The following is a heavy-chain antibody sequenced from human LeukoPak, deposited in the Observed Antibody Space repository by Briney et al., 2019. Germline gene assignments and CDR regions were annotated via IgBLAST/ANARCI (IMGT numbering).Heavy chain of an antibody. CDR3: ARFPSRYYYGSGSFDY. V-gene: IGHV4-34*01. CDR2: INHSGST. CDR1: GGSFSGYH. Sequence: SETLSLTCAVYGGSFSGYHWSWIRQPPGKGLEWIGEINHSGSTNYNPSLKSRVTISVDTSKNQFSLKLSSVTAADTAVYYCARFPSRYYYGSGSFDYWGQGTLVTVSS. D-gene: IGHD3-10*01. J-gene: IGHJ4*02.